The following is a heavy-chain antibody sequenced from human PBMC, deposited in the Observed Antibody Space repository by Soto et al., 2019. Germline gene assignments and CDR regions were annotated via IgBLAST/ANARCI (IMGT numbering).Heavy chain of an antibody. CDR3: AITKREVIAAAVTDRYGMAV. J-gene: IGHJ6*02. CDR1: GGTFSSYA. V-gene: IGHV1-69*13. Sequence: AASVKVSCKASGGTFSSYAISWVRQAPGQGLEWMGGIIPIFGTANYAQKFQGRVTITADESTSTAYMELSSLRSEDTAVYYCAITKREVIAAAVTDRYGMAVWGQGTTVTVSS. CDR2: IIPIFGTA. D-gene: IGHD6-13*01.